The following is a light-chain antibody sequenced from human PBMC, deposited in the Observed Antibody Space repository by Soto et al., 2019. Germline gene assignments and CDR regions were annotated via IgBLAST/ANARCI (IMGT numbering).Light chain of an antibody. J-gene: IGKJ1*01. CDR3: QQRSNWPFSWT. CDR2: DAS. V-gene: IGKV3-11*01. Sequence: EIVLTQSPATLSLSPGERATLSCRASQSVSTYLAWYQQKPGQAPRLLIYDASNRATGIPARFSGSGSGTDFTLTISSLEPEDFAVYYCQQRSNWPFSWTFRQGPKVEIK. CDR1: QSVSTY.